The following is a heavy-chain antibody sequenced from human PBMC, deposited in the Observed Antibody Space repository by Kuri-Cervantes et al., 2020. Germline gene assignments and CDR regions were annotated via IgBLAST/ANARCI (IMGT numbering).Heavy chain of an antibody. V-gene: IGHV4-34*01. J-gene: IGHJ6*02. D-gene: IGHD6-19*01. Sequence: SQTLSLTCAVYDGSFSDHYWTWIRQPQGKGLEWIGEINHRGSTKYSPSLKSRVNIPVDTSKNQFSLKLSSVTAADTAVYYCARDRWGGVAGTPGFDYGMDVWGQGTTVTVS. CDR2: INHRGST. CDR1: DGSFSDHY. CDR3: ARDRWGGVAGTPGFDYGMDV.